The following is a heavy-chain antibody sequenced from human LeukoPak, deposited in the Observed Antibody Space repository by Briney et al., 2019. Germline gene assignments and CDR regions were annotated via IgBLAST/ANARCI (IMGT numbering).Heavy chain of an antibody. V-gene: IGHV7-4-1*02. CDR1: GYTFTSYA. D-gene: IGHD3-22*01. Sequence: ASVKVSCKASGYTFTSYAMNWVRQAPGQGLEWMGWINTNTGNPTYAQGLTGRFVFSLDTSVSTAYLQISSLKAEDTAVYYCARAGGYYDSSGPYYYCYYGMDVWGQGTTVTVSS. CDR2: INTNTGNP. J-gene: IGHJ6*02. CDR3: ARAGGYYDSSGPYYYCYYGMDV.